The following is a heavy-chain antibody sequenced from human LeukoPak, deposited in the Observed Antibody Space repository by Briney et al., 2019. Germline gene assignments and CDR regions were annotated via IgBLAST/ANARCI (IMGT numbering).Heavy chain of an antibody. CDR1: GFTFSNYA. CDR2: ISGSTGST. V-gene: IGHV3-23*01. J-gene: IGHJ4*02. CDR3: AKEGSYGEIDY. D-gene: IGHD1-26*01. Sequence: GGSLRLSCAASGFTFSNYAMNWVRQAPGKGLEWVSLISGSTGSTYYADSVKGRFSISRDNSKNTVYLQMNSLRAEDTAVFYCAKEGSYGEIDYWGQGTLVTVSS.